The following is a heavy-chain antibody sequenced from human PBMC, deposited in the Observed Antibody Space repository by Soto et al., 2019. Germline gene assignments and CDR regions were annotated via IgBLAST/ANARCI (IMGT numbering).Heavy chain of an antibody. CDR3: VRGCRAGNWCAP. J-gene: IGHJ5*02. V-gene: IGHV4-31*03. CDR2: IFHSGST. CDR1: GGSITSGGFY. D-gene: IGHD2-8*01. Sequence: QVQLQESGPGLVKPSQTLSLTCSVSGGSITSGGFYWSWIRQHPEKGLEWIAYIFHSGSTDFNPSLKGRIIISADTSKNQFSLKLTSVTAADTAVYYCVRGCRAGNWCAPWGQGTLVTVSS.